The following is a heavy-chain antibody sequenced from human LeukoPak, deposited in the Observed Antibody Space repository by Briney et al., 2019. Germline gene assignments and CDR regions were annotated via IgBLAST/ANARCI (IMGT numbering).Heavy chain of an antibody. Sequence: GGSLRLSCAASGFTFSNYWMTWVRQAPGKGLEWVTNIKQDESETYYVDSVKGRFTISRDNTKNMLYLVMNSLRPEDTAVYYCALEMVTITDYWGQGTLVTVSS. V-gene: IGHV3-7*01. D-gene: IGHD5-24*01. J-gene: IGHJ4*02. CDR3: ALEMVTITDY. CDR2: IKQDESET. CDR1: GFTFSNYW.